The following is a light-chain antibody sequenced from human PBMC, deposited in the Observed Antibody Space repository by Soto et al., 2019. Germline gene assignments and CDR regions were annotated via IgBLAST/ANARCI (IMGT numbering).Light chain of an antibody. V-gene: IGLV2-23*02. CDR3: ASNVGLNTYV. CDR1: SSDVGTYNL. J-gene: IGLJ1*01. CDR2: EVF. Sequence: QSALTQPASVSGSPGQSITISCTGTSSDVGTYNLVSWYQLHPGKVPKLIIYEVFKRPSGVSDRFSGSKSGNTASLTISGLQAEDEADYQCASNVGLNTYVFGTGTKVTVL.